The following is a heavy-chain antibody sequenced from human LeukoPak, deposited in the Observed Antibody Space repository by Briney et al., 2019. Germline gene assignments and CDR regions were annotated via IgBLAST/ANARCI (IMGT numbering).Heavy chain of an antibody. J-gene: IGHJ4*02. D-gene: IGHD5-18*01. CDR3: ARVDTAMVSFDY. CDR2: IYDWGST. CDR1: GGSISSYY. Sequence: PSETLSVTSTVPGGSISSYYWSWIWQPPRKGLESIVHIYDWGSTNYNPSLKSRVPIPVDTSKNQSSLTLSPATAADTAVYYCARVDTAMVSFDYWGQGTMVTVSS. V-gene: IGHV4-59*01.